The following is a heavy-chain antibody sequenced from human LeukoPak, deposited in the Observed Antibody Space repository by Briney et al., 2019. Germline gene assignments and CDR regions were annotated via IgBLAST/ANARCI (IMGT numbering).Heavy chain of an antibody. J-gene: IGHJ4*02. Sequence: ASVKVSCKASGYTFTGYYMHWVRQAPGQGLEWMGWINPNSGGTNYAQKFQGRVTMTRDTSISTAYMELSRLRSDDTAVYYCARVSIVATGDYFDYWGQGTLVTVSS. V-gene: IGHV1-2*02. CDR3: ARVSIVATGDYFDY. CDR2: INPNSGGT. D-gene: IGHD5-12*01. CDR1: GYTFTGYY.